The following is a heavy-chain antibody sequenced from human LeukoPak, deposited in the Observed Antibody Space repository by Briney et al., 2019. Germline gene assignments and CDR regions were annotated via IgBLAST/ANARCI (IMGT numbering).Heavy chain of an antibody. J-gene: IGHJ4*02. Sequence: SETLSLTCTVSGGSISSSSYYWGWIRQPPGKGLEWIGSIYYSGSTYHNPSLKSRVTISVDTSKNQFSLKLSSVTAADTAVYYCARGIVVVVAATSRTHYFDYWGQGTLVTVSS. CDR2: IYYSGST. CDR1: GGSISSSSYY. D-gene: IGHD2-15*01. V-gene: IGHV4-39*07. CDR3: ARGIVVVVAATSRTHYFDY.